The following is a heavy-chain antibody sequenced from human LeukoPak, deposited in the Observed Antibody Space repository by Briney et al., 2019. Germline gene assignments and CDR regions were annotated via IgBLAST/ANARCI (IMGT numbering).Heavy chain of an antibody. V-gene: IGHV3-21*01. J-gene: IGHJ4*02. CDR1: GFTFSSYG. CDR2: ISSSSSYI. D-gene: IGHD3-22*01. Sequence: GGSLRLSCAASGFTFSSYGMNWVRQAPGKGLEWVSSISSSSSYIHYADSVKGRFTISRDNAKNSLYLQMNSLRAEDTDVYYCATMSSYDSSGSYSFYFDYWGQGTLVTVSS. CDR3: ATMSSYDSSGSYSFYFDY.